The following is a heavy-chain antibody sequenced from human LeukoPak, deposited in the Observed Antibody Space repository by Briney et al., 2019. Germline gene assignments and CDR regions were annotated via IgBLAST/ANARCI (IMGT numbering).Heavy chain of an antibody. CDR3: ARLVRAAAGKGWNWFDP. Sequence: NPSETLSLTCTVSGGSISSYYWSWIRQPPGKGLEWIGYIYYSGGTNYNPSLKSRVTISVDTSKNQFSLKLSSVTAADTAVYYCARLVRAAAGKGWNWFDPWGQGTLVTVYS. J-gene: IGHJ5*02. D-gene: IGHD6-13*01. CDR2: IYYSGGT. V-gene: IGHV4-59*08. CDR1: GGSISSYY.